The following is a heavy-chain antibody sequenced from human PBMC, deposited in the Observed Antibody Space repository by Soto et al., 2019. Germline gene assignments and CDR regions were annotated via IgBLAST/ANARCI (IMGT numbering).Heavy chain of an antibody. Sequence: SVKVSCKASGSGFIRSGIQWVRQAHGQRLEWIGWIVVASGKTNYAQNFRGRVAITRDTSTATAYIELTGLTSEDPAAYFCSADRPDIGVWWWVWGQGTTVTVSS. CDR1: GSGFIRSG. V-gene: IGHV1-58*02. CDR2: IVVASGKT. J-gene: IGHJ6*02. CDR3: SADRPDIGVWWWV. D-gene: IGHD2-8*02.